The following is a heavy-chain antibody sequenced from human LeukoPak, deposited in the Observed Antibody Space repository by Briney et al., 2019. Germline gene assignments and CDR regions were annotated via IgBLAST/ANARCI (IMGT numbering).Heavy chain of an antibody. V-gene: IGHV2-5*01. CDR2: IYWNDDK. Sequence: SGPTLVNPTQTLTLTCTLSGFSLSTSGVGVGWIRQPPGKALEWLALIYWNDDKRYSPSLKSRLTITKDTSKNQVVLTMTNMDPVDTATYYCSQSGATKQWLSYWGQGTLVTVSS. D-gene: IGHD6-19*01. CDR1: GFSLSTSGVG. J-gene: IGHJ4*02. CDR3: SQSGATKQWLSY.